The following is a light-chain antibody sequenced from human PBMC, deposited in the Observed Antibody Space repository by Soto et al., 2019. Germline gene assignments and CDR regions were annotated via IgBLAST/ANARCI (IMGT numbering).Light chain of an antibody. Sequence: EIVLTQSPGTLSLSPGERATLSCRASQSLSSSYIAWYQQKPGQAPRLLIYGASSRATGIPDRFSGSGSGTDFTLTISRLEAEDFAVYYCQQYSSSSDTFGQGTKLEIK. J-gene: IGKJ2*01. CDR3: QQYSSSSDT. CDR2: GAS. CDR1: QSLSSSY. V-gene: IGKV3-20*01.